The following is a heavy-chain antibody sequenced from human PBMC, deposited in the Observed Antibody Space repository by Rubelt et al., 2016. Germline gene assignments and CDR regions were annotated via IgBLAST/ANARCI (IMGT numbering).Heavy chain of an antibody. V-gene: IGHV1-3*01. J-gene: IGHJ4*02. Sequence: QVQLVQSGAEVKKPGASVKVSCKASGYTFTTYAMHWVRQAPGQRPEWMGWINGGNGNTKYSQKFQGRVTITRDTSGSTAYMERSSLTPEDTAVYYWARGRSTTGRSWDSWGRGILVTVSS. D-gene: IGHD1-1*01. CDR3: ARGRSTTGRSWDS. CDR2: INGGNGNT. CDR1: GYTFTTYA.